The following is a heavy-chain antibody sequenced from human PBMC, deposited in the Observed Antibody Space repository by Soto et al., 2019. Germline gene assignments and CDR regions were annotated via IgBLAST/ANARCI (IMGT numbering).Heavy chain of an antibody. CDR1: GFTFSSYW. V-gene: IGHV3-74*01. J-gene: IGHJ6*02. D-gene: IGHD5-12*01. Sequence: PGGSLRLSCAASGFTFSSYWMHWVRQAPGKGLVWVSRINSDGSSTSYADSVKGRFTISRDNAKNTLYLQMNSLRAEDTAVYYCARSGPTTKRGYYYYGMDVWGQGTTVTVSS. CDR2: INSDGSST. CDR3: ARSGPTTKRGYYYYGMDV.